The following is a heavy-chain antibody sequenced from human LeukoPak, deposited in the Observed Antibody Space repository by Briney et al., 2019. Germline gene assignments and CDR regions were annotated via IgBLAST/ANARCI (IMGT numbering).Heavy chain of an antibody. V-gene: IGHV3-23*01. Sequence: GGSLRLSCSASGFTFSNFAMSWVRQAPGKGLEWVSAVSSDGINTYYTDSLKGRFTISRDNSKNTLYLQMNSLRAEDTAVYYCARRAGGYSHPYDYWGQGTLVTVSS. J-gene: IGHJ4*02. CDR2: VSSDGINT. CDR3: ARRAGGYSHPYDY. D-gene: IGHD4-23*01. CDR1: GFTFSNFA.